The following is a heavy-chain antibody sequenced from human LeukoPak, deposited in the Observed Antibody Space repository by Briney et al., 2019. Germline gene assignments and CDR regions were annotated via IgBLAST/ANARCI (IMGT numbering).Heavy chain of an antibody. J-gene: IGHJ4*02. CDR2: VGISSGNT. D-gene: IGHD3-22*01. CDR1: GFTFSDYS. Sequence: GGSLRLSCAASGFTFSDYSMNWVRQAPGKGLEWISYVGISSGNTKYADSVKGRFTISGDSARNSLFLQMNSLGAEDTALYYCAKGSSGYFFDLWGQGTLVTVSS. V-gene: IGHV3-21*04. CDR3: AKGSSGYFFDL.